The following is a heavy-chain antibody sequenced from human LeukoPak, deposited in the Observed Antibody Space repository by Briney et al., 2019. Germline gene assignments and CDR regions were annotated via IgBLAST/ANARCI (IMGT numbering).Heavy chain of an antibody. Sequence: PGGSLRLSCAASGFTFSSYSMNWVRQAPGKGLEWVSSISSSSSYIYYADSVKGRFTISRDNAKNSLYLQMNSLRAEDTAVYYCARVFSMSPKMVGNDYWGQGTLVTVSS. CDR3: ARVFSMSPKMVGNDY. J-gene: IGHJ4*02. CDR1: GFTFSSYS. D-gene: IGHD2-8*01. CDR2: ISSSSSYI. V-gene: IGHV3-21*01.